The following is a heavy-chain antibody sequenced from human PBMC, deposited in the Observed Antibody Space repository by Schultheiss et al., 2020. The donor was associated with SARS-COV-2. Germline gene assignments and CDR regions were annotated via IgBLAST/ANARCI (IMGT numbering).Heavy chain of an antibody. D-gene: IGHD6-19*01. J-gene: IGHJ4*02. CDR2: INHSGST. CDR1: GGSFSGYY. Sequence: SETLSLTCAVYGGSFSGYYWSWIRQPPGKGLEWIGEINHSGSTNYNPSLKSRVTISVDTSKNQFSLKLSSVTGADTAVYYCARGPVAGGFDYWGQGTLVTVSS. V-gene: IGHV4-34*01. CDR3: ARGPVAGGFDY.